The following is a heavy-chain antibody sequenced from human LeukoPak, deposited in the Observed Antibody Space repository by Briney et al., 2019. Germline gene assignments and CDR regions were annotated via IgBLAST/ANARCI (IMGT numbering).Heavy chain of an antibody. CDR1: GYTFTSYG. D-gene: IGHD4-23*01. CDR3: ARDRNTVVEYYFDY. V-gene: IGHV1-18*01. J-gene: IGHJ4*02. CDR2: ISAYNGNT. Sequence: ASVKVSCKASGYTFTSYGISWVRQAPGQGLEWMGWISAYNGNTNYAQKLQGRVTMTTDTSTSTAYMELRSLRSDDTAVYYCARDRNTVVEYYFDYWGQGTLVTVSS.